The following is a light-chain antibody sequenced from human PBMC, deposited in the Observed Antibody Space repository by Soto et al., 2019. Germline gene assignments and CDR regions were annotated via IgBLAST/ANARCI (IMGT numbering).Light chain of an antibody. CDR3: QQYVDLPPT. V-gene: IGKV1-5*01. CDR1: QSISSW. Sequence: DIQMTQSPSTLSASVGDRVTITCRASQSISSWLAWYQQKLGRAPRLLIYDASSLESGVPSRFSGSGYGTDFTFTISSLQPEDIATYYCQQYVDLPPTFGGGTKVDI. J-gene: IGKJ4*01. CDR2: DAS.